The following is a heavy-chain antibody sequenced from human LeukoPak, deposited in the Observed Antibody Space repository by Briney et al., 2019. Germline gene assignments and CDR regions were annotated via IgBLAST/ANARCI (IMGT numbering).Heavy chain of an antibody. CDR2: IYHGDSDT. D-gene: IGHD4-17*01. J-gene: IGHJ3*02. V-gene: IGHV5-51*01. CDR3: AIPPPYGDHDGFDI. CDR1: GSSTTSYW. Sequence: RESLQTCSMGSGSSTTSYWSGSGRQMPGKGLEGMWIIYHGDSDTRYSPSFQGQVTISADKSISTAYLQWSSLKASDTAMYYCAIPPPYGDHDGFDIWGQGTMVTVSS.